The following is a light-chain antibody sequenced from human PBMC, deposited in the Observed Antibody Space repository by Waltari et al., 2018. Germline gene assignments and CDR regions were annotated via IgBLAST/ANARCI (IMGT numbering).Light chain of an antibody. Sequence: DIQMTQSPSSLSASVGDRVTITCRASQSINNYLNWYQHKPGKAPKLLIYGAFNLQTGVPTRFSGRGSGTDLTLTIYSLQPEDFATYYGQQSYRSPHAVGGGTKVEIK. CDR2: GAF. CDR1: QSINNY. CDR3: QQSYRSPHA. J-gene: IGKJ4*01. V-gene: IGKV1-39*01.